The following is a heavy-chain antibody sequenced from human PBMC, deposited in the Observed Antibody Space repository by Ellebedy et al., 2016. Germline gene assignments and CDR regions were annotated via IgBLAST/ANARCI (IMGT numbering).Heavy chain of an antibody. CDR3: ANVGGSGTYYNGY. CDR1: GFTVSSSY. V-gene: IGHV3-53*01. D-gene: IGHD3-10*01. J-gene: IGHJ4*02. CDR2: LTPDAGT. Sequence: GESLKISCAASGFTVSSSYISWFRQAPGKGLEWVSILTPDAGTAYVDSVKGRFTPSRDNSKNTVYLQMNSLKVEDTATYYCANVGGSGTYYNGYWGQGTLVTVSS.